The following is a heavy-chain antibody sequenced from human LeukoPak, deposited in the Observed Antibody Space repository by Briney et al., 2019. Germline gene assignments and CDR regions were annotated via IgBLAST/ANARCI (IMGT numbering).Heavy chain of an antibody. CDR1: GGTFNSHA. J-gene: IGHJ4*02. V-gene: IGHV1-69*05. CDR2: FIPIFGTA. D-gene: IGHD1-20*01. Sequence: SVKVSCKASGGTFNSHAISWVRQAPGQGLQWMGKFIPIFGTANYAQKFQGRVSITTDASTSTAYMQLSSLRFDDTAVYYCARDLGITGTYDNHCFDYWGQGTLVTVSS. CDR3: ARDLGITGTYDNHCFDY.